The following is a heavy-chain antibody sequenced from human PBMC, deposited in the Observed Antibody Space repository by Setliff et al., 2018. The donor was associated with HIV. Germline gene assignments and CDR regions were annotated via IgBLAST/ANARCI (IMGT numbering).Heavy chain of an antibody. CDR1: GYTFSSYS. Sequence: ASVKVSCKASGYTFSSYSISWVRQAPGQGLEWMGWISGYNGHTNYAQKFQGRVIMTTDTSTSTAYMELRSLRSDDTAVYYCAREYFGSGSYVRSFDIWGRGTLVTVSS. CDR3: AREYFGSGSYVRSFDI. CDR2: ISGYNGHT. J-gene: IGHJ3*02. V-gene: IGHV1-18*01. D-gene: IGHD3-10*01.